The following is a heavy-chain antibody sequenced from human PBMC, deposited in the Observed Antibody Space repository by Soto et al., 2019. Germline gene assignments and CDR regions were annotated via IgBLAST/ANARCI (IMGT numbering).Heavy chain of an antibody. Sequence: PSETLSLTCAVYGGSFSGYYWIWIRQPPGKGLEWIGEINHSGSTNYNPSLKSRVTISVDTSKNQFSLKLSSVTAADTAVYYCAGVYYGDYVGYYYYYMDVWGKGTTVTVSS. CDR3: AGVYYGDYVGYYYYYMDV. CDR1: GGSFSGYY. CDR2: INHSGST. J-gene: IGHJ6*03. D-gene: IGHD4-17*01. V-gene: IGHV4-34*01.